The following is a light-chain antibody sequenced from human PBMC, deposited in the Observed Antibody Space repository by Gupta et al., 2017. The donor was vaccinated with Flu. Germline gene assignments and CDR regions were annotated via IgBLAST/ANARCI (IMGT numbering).Light chain of an antibody. CDR2: KAS. V-gene: IGKV1-5*03. Sequence: GDRVTITCRASQSISSWLAWYQQKPGKAPKLLIYKASSLESGVPSRFSGSGSGTEFTLTISSLQPDDFATYYGQQYNSYPLTFGGGTKVEIK. CDR3: QQYNSYPLT. J-gene: IGKJ4*01. CDR1: QSISSW.